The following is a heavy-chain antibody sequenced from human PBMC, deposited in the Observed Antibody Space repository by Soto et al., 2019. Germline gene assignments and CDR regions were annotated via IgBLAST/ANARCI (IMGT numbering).Heavy chain of an antibody. CDR2: ISSSSSTI. CDR3: ARDRVNYYYYGMDV. V-gene: IGHV3-48*02. Sequence: GGSLRLSCAASGFTFSSYSMNWVRQAPGKGLEWVSYISSSSSTIYYADSVKGRFTISRDNAKNSLYLQMNSLRDEDTAVYYCARDRVNYYYYGMDVWGQGTTVTVSS. D-gene: IGHD4-4*01. CDR1: GFTFSSYS. J-gene: IGHJ6*02.